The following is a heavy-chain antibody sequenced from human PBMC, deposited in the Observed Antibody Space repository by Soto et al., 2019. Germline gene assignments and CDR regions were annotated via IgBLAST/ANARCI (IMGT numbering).Heavy chain of an antibody. CDR3: ARDGYDSSGYYPEYFQH. D-gene: IGHD3-22*01. J-gene: IGHJ1*01. CDR2: IYSGGST. Sequence: EVQLVESGGGLVQPGGSLRLSCAASGFTVSSNYMSWVRQAPGKGLEWVSVIYSGGSTYYADSVKGRFTISRDNSKNTLSLQMNSLRAEDTAVYYCARDGYDSSGYYPEYFQHWGQGTLVTVSS. CDR1: GFTVSSNY. V-gene: IGHV3-66*01.